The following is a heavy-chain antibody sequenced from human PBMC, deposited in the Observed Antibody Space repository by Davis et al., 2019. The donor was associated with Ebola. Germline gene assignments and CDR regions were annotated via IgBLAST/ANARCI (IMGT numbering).Heavy chain of an antibody. CDR3: ARGGWDLPTVYFDK. J-gene: IGHJ4*02. CDR2: IYYSGST. V-gene: IGHV4-59*01. CDR1: GGSISSYY. Sequence: GSLRLSCTVSGGSISSYYWSWIRQPPGKGLEWIGYIYYSGSTNYNPSLKSRVTISVDTSKNQFSLKLSSVTAADTALYYCARGGWDLPTVYFDKWGRGTLVTVSS. D-gene: IGHD1-26*01.